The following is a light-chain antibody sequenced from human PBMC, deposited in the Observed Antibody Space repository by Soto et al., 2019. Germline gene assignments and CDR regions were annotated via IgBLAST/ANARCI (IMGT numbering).Light chain of an antibody. CDR3: SSFTTSGSVL. Sequence: QSALTQPASVSGSPGQSITLSCTATSSDVGDYNYVSWYQQHPGKAPKLMIYEVTNRPSGVSDRFSAFKSGNTASLVISGLQVEDEADYYCSSFTTSGSVLFGGGTKVTVL. CDR1: SSDVGDYNY. CDR2: EVT. V-gene: IGLV2-14*03. J-gene: IGLJ2*01.